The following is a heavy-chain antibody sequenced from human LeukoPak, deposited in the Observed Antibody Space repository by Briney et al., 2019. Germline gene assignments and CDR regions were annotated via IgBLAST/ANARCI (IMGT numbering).Heavy chain of an antibody. Sequence: PSETLSLTCAVYGGSFSGYYWSWIRQPPGKGLEWIGEINHSGCTNYNPSLKSRVTISVDTSKNQFSLKLSSVTAADTAVYYCARGPNHSSGWFHWGQGTLVTVSS. CDR3: ARGPNHSSGWFH. J-gene: IGHJ4*02. CDR1: GGSFSGYY. V-gene: IGHV4-34*01. D-gene: IGHD6-19*01. CDR2: INHSGCT.